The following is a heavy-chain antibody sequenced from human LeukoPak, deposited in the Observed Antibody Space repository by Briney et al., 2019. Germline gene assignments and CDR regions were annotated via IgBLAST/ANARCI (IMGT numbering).Heavy chain of an antibody. J-gene: IGHJ4*02. D-gene: IGHD6-6*01. CDR3: AKAMSYSSSTVADH. V-gene: IGHV3-9*01. Sequence: AGGSLRLSCAASGFTFDGYAMHWVRQTPGKGLEWVSGISWNSGNIGYADSVKGRFTISRDSAKSSLYLQMNSLRPEDTALYYCAKAMSYSSSTVADHWGLGTLVTVSS. CDR2: ISWNSGNI. CDR1: GFTFDGYA.